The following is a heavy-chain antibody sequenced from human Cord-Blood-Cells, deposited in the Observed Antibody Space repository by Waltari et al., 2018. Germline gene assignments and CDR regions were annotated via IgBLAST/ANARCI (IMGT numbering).Heavy chain of an antibody. CDR2: ISSSISTI. CDR3: ARDKRGEDYSTTFDY. V-gene: IGHV3-48*02. J-gene: IGHJ4*02. Sequence: VQLVESGGGLVQPGGSLRLSCAASGCTFSSYSMNWVRQAPGKGLEWVSYISSSISTIYYADSVKGRFTSSRDNAKNSMYLQMNSLRDEDTAVYYCARDKRGEDYSTTFDYWGQGTLVTVSS. CDR1: GCTFSSYS. D-gene: IGHD4-4*01.